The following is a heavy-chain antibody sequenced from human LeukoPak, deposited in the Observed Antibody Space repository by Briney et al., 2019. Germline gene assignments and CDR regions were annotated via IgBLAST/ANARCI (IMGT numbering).Heavy chain of an antibody. CDR3: ARHVTISGPYDASDI. CDR1: GDXISSYY. V-gene: IGHV4-59*08. J-gene: IGHJ3*02. D-gene: IGHD5-24*01. CDR2: IYYSGGT. Sequence: PSETLSLTCTVSGDXISSYYWSWIRQPPGKGLEWIGYIYYSGGTDYNPSLKSRVTISVDTSKNQFSLKLRSVTAADTAVYYCARHVTISGPYDASDIWGQGTMVTVSP.